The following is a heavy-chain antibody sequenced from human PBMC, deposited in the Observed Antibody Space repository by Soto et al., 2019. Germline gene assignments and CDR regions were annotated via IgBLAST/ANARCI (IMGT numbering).Heavy chain of an antibody. CDR3: TADSRLRFAPWFDY. D-gene: IGHD5-12*01. V-gene: IGHV3-48*01. Sequence: GGSLRLSCEPSGFTFSSYSFSCVRQAPGGGLEWIAYISPLSDSIYYGDYVKGRFTISRDDSKNTMYLQMNSLKTEDTAVYYCTADSRLRFAPWFDYWGQGALVTVSS. J-gene: IGHJ4*02. CDR1: GFTFSSYS. CDR2: ISPLSDSI.